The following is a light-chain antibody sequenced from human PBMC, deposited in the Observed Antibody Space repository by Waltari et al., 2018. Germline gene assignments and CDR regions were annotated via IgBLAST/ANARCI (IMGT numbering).Light chain of an antibody. J-gene: IGKJ1*01. CDR1: QSVTRA. CDR2: GAS. V-gene: IGKV3-20*01. Sequence: EIVLTQSPGTLSLSPGESAPLPCSTSQSVTRALAWYQPKPGQAPRLLIYGASNRATGIPDRFSGSGSGTDFSLTISSLEPEDFAVYYCQHYLRLPVTFGQGTKVEVK. CDR3: QHYLRLPVT.